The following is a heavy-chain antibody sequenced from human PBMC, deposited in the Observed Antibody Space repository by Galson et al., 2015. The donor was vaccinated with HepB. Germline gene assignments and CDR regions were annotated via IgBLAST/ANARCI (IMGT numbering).Heavy chain of an antibody. CDR3: ARVRDRFGSGNYVDDTFDV. J-gene: IGHJ3*01. D-gene: IGHD3-10*01. CDR1: GFTFSNYV. Sequence: SLRLSCAASGFTFSNYVVHWVRQAPGKGPEWVAVIGYDGGYKFYTDSVKGRFTISRDNSKETLYLQLNSLRAEDTAMYYCARVRDRFGSGNYVDDTFDVWGQGTKVIVSS. CDR2: IGYDGGYK. V-gene: IGHV3-33*01.